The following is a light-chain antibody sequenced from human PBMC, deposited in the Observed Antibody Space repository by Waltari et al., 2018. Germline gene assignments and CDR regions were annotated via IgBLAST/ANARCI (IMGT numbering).Light chain of an antibody. CDR2: DAS. CDR3: QHYDNFPFT. V-gene: IGKV1-33*01. J-gene: IGKJ3*01. Sequence: DIQMTQSPSSLSASVGYRVTITCQASQDISNYLLWYQQKPGKAPRVLIYDASTLERGVPSRFSGSGSGTDFTFTIAALQPEDFATYFCQHYDNFPFTFGPGTTVDVK. CDR1: QDISNY.